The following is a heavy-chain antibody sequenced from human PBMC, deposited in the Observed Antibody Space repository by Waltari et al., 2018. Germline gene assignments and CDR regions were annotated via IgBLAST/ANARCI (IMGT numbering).Heavy chain of an antibody. V-gene: IGHV4-39*07. Sequence: QLQLQESGPGLVKPSETLSLTCTVSGGSISSSSYYWGWIRQPPGKGLEWIGSIYYSGSTNYNPSLKSRVTISVDTSKNQFSLKLSSVTAADTAVYYCAREGGGTYDYWGQGTLVTVSS. CDR2: IYYSGST. CDR3: AREGGGTYDY. D-gene: IGHD2-15*01. J-gene: IGHJ4*02. CDR1: GGSISSSSYY.